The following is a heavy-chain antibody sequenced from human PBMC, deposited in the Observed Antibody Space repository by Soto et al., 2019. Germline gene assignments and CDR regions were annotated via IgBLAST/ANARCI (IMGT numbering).Heavy chain of an antibody. CDR3: ARELRFGEDYYGMDV. Sequence: SETLSLTCSVSGGYINNFFCGWIRQPPGKGLEWIAYIYYSGNTYYNSSLKSRVTISVDTSKNQFSLKLSSVTAADTAVYYCARELRFGEDYYGMDVWGQGTTVTVSS. CDR2: IYYSGNT. J-gene: IGHJ6*02. CDR1: GGYINNFF. V-gene: IGHV4-59*06. D-gene: IGHD3-10*01.